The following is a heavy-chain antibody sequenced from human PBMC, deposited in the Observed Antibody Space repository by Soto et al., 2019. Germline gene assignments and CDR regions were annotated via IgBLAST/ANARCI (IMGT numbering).Heavy chain of an antibody. CDR3: ARVVSSGWAVFVY. J-gene: IGHJ4*02. Sequence: QVHLVQSGAEVKKPGASVKVSCKASGYTFTSYAIHWVRQAPGQRLEWMGWINAGNDNTKYSQKFQGRGTITRETAASTVYMELSSLRSEDTAVYYWARVVSSGWAVFVYLGQGTLVTVSS. CDR2: INAGNDNT. V-gene: IGHV1-3*01. D-gene: IGHD6-19*01. CDR1: GYTFTSYA.